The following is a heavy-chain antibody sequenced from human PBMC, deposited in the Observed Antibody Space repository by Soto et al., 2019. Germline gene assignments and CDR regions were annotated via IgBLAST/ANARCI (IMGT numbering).Heavy chain of an antibody. D-gene: IGHD4-17*01. Sequence: SETLSLTCTVSGGSISSYYWSWIRQPPGKGLEWIGYIYYSGSTNYNPSLKSRVTISVDTSKNQFSLKLSSVTAADTAVYYCARPRNDYGDYDHFNWFVPWGQATLVAVSS. CDR2: IYYSGST. CDR1: GGSISSYY. J-gene: IGHJ5*02. CDR3: ARPRNDYGDYDHFNWFVP. V-gene: IGHV4-59*01.